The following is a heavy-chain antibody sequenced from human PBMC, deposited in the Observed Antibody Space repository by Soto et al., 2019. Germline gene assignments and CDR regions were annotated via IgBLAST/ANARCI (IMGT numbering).Heavy chain of an antibody. CDR2: LYSRGDT. CDR1: GFTVSSYY. CDR3: AGVGDYIFSRDAFDL. V-gene: IGHV3-53*04. Sequence: EVQLVESGGGLVHPGGSLRLSCAASGFTVSSYYMSGVRHAPGKGLGWGSVLYSRGDTYYADSVKGRLTISRDNSKNTLYIQMNSLRPEETAVYYCAGVGDYIFSRDAFDLWGQGTMVTVSS. J-gene: IGHJ3*01. D-gene: IGHD4-17*01.